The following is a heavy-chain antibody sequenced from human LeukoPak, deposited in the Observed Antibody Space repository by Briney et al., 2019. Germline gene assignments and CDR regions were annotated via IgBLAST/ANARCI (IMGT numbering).Heavy chain of an antibody. Sequence: GGSLRLSCAASGFTFSSYAMSWVRQAPAKGLEWVSAISGSGGSTYYADSVKGRFTISRDNSKNTLYLQMNSLRAEDTAVYYCAKARGYSYGPFDYYFDYWGQGTLVTVSS. CDR1: GFTFSSYA. CDR2: ISGSGGST. V-gene: IGHV3-23*01. J-gene: IGHJ4*02. D-gene: IGHD5-18*01. CDR3: AKARGYSYGPFDYYFDY.